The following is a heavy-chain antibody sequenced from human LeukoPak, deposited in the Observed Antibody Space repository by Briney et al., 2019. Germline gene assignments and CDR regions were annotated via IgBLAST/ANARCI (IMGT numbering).Heavy chain of an antibody. CDR1: GYSISSGYY. CDR2: IYHSGST. J-gene: IGHJ5*02. CDR3: ARDLGGSSVPNNWFDP. V-gene: IGHV4-38-2*02. D-gene: IGHD6-6*01. Sequence: SDTLSLTCTVSGYSISSGYYWGWIRPPPGKGLEWIGSIYHSGSTYYNPSLKSRVTISVDTSKNQFSLKLSSVTAADTAVYYCARDLGGSSVPNNWFDPWSQGTLVTVSS.